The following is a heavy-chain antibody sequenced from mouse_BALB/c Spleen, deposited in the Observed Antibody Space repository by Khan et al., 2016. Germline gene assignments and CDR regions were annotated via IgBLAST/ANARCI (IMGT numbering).Heavy chain of an antibody. V-gene: IGHV1-4*01. J-gene: IGHJ2*01. D-gene: IGHD2-1*01. CDR1: GYTFTNYT. CDR3: ARSRRMAGNYLSDY. CDR2: INPSSGDT. Sequence: QVQLQQSGAELARPGASVKMSCKASGYTFTNYTMHWVKQRPGQGLEWIGYINPSSGDTNYTEKFKDKATLTADKPSSTACQQLSRRTSEASAVYYCARSRRMAGNYLSDYGGQGTTLTVSS.